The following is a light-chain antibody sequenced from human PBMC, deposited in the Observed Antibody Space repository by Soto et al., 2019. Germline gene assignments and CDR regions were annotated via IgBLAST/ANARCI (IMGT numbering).Light chain of an antibody. CDR3: QQANSFPIT. J-gene: IGKJ5*01. V-gene: IGKV1D-12*01. Sequence: DIQMTQSPSSLSASVGDTVTISCRASQNIFSWIAWYQQKPGKAPKLLIHAASSLQSGVPPRFTGSVSATGFTLIINNLQPEDFATYYCQQANSFPITFGQGTRLEIK. CDR1: QNIFSW. CDR2: AAS.